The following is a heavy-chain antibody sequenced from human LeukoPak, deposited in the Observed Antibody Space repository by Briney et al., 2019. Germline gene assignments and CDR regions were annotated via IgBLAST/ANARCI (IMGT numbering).Heavy chain of an antibody. V-gene: IGHV4-39*01. J-gene: IGHJ4*02. CDR3: ARPQTGIAAAGTVYYFDY. CDR2: IYYGGST. CDR1: GGSISSSSYY. Sequence: SETLSLTCTVSGGSISSSSYYWGWIRQPPGKGLEWIGNIYYGGSTFYSPSLKSRVTMSVDTSKNQFSLKLSSVTAADTAVYYCARPQTGIAAAGTVYYFDYWGQGTLGTVSS. D-gene: IGHD6-13*01.